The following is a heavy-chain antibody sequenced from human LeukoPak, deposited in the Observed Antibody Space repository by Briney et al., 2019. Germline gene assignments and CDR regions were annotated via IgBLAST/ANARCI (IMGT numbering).Heavy chain of an antibody. CDR2: INHSGST. CDR3: ARRSRTFDY. CDR1: GGSFSGFY. J-gene: IGHJ4*02. D-gene: IGHD1-7*01. Sequence: SETLSLTCAVYGGSFSGFYWSWIRQPPGKGLEWIGEINHSGSTNYNPSLKSRVTISVDTSKNKFSLTVGSVTAADTAVYYCARRSRTFDYWGQGTLVTVSS. V-gene: IGHV4-34*01.